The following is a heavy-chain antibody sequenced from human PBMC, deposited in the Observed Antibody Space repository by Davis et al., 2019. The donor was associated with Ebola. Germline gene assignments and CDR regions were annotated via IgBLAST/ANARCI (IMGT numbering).Heavy chain of an antibody. CDR2: IYYSGST. Sequence: PSETLSLTCTVSGGSISSYYWSWIRQPPGKGLEWIGYIYYSGSTNYNPSLKSRVDISVDTSKRQFSLTLNSVTAADTAVYYCARWHPIDQWSAGFDIWGQGTMVTVSS. CDR3: ARWHPIDQWSAGFDI. CDR1: GGSISSYY. D-gene: IGHD2-8*01. V-gene: IGHV4-59*01. J-gene: IGHJ3*02.